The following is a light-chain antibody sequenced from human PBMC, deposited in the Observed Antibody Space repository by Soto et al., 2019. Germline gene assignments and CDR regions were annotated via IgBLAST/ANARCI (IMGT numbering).Light chain of an antibody. J-gene: IGKJ5*01. CDR2: TAS. CDR3: QQSYSAPIT. V-gene: IGKV1-39*01. CDR1: QTISSY. Sequence: DIRMTQSPSSLSASVGDRVTIACRASQTISSYLNWYQHKPGKAPKLLIYTASSLQSGVPSRFSGSGSGTDFTLTISSLEPEDFATYYCQQSYSAPITFGQGTRLDIK.